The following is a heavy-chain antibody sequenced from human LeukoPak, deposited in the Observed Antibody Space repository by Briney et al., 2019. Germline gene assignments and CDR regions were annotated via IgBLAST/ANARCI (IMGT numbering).Heavy chain of an antibody. Sequence: PSETLSLTCAVYGGSFSGYYWSWIRQPAGERLEWIGRIYTTGGTNYNPSLKSRVTISVDTSKNQFSLKLISVTAADTAVYYCARDSSAWYFDYWGQGTLVTVSS. D-gene: IGHD6-19*01. CDR2: IYTTGGT. CDR3: ARDSSAWYFDY. V-gene: IGHV4-4*07. CDR1: GGSFSGYY. J-gene: IGHJ4*02.